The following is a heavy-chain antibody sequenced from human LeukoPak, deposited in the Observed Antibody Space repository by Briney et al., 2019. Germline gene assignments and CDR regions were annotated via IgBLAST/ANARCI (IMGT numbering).Heavy chain of an antibody. V-gene: IGHV4-59*01. J-gene: IGHJ4*02. CDR1: GGSISRYY. CDR3: ARERSGEGDDYMRYFDY. Sequence: SEPLSLTCTVCGGSISRYYWSWIRQPPGKGLEWVGYFYYSGSTNYNPSLKSRVTISVDTSKNQFSVKLSYVTAADTAVYYFARERSGEGDDYMRYFDYWGQGTLVTVSS. CDR2: FYYSGST. D-gene: IGHD4-11*01.